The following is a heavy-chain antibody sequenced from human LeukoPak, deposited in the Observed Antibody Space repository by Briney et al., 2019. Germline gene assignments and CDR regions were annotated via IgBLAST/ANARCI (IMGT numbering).Heavy chain of an antibody. CDR2: INPNSGDT. V-gene: IGHV1-2*02. Sequence: ASVKVSCKASGYTFIGYFMHWVRQAPGQGLEWMGWINPNSGDTSYAQKFQGRVTMTRDTSIRTAYMELNSLRSDDTAVYFCARASGYCTSSSCPDMDYWGQGTLVTVSS. CDR1: GYTFIGYF. J-gene: IGHJ4*02. CDR3: ARASGYCTSSSCPDMDY. D-gene: IGHD2-2*01.